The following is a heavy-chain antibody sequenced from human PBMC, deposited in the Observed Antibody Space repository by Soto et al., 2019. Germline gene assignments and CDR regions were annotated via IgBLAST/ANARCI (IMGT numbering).Heavy chain of an antibody. CDR1: GFTFGTYE. CDR3: ARDPSLSSSSYLSYYYGMDV. CDR2: ISRSGSTI. D-gene: IGHD6-6*01. V-gene: IGHV3-48*03. Sequence: EVQLVESGGGLVQPGGSLRLSCAASGFTFGTYEMNWVRQAPGKGLECVSYISRSGSTIYYADSVKGRFTISRDNAKNSLYLQLNSLRAEDTAVYYCARDPSLSSSSYLSYYYGMDVWGQGTTVTVSS. J-gene: IGHJ6*02.